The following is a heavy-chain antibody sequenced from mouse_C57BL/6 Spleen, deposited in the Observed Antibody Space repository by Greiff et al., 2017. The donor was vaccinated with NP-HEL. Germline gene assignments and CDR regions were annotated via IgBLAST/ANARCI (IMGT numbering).Heavy chain of an antibody. J-gene: IGHJ1*03. D-gene: IGHD2-1*01. CDR2: IDPEDGDT. CDR3: TRIYYGPGGYWYFDV. CDR1: GFNIKDYY. V-gene: IGHV14-1*01. Sequence: EVQVVESGAELVRPGASVKLSCTASGFNIKDYYMHWVKQRPEQGLEWIGRIDPEDGDTEYAPKFQGKATMTADTSSNTAYLQLSSLTSEDTAVYYCTRIYYGPGGYWYFDVWGTGTTVTVSS.